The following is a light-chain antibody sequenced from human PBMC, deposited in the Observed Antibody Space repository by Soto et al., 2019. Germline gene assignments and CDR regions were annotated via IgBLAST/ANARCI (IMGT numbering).Light chain of an antibody. V-gene: IGKV3-11*01. Sequence: EIVLTQSPVTLSFSPGERATLSCRASQSVDSYLAWYQQKPGQAPRLLIYDVSNRATGIPARFSGSGSGTDCNLTISSLEPEDVAVYYCQQRNYWQVTFCHGTRLEIK. CDR3: QQRNYWQVT. CDR1: QSVDSY. J-gene: IGKJ5*01. CDR2: DVS.